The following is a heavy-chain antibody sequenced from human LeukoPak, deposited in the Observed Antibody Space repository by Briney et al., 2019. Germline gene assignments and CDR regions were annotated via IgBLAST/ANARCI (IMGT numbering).Heavy chain of an antibody. CDR1: AFNFNSYW. Sequence: PGGSLRLSCAASAFNFNSYWMNWVRQAPGKGLEWVGNIEPDGSAKYYVNSVKGRFTISKDNARHSLYLQLTSLSAEDTALYYCVRDLLDWGRGTPVTVYS. V-gene: IGHV3-7*01. CDR2: IEPDGSAK. CDR3: VRDLLD. J-gene: IGHJ4*02.